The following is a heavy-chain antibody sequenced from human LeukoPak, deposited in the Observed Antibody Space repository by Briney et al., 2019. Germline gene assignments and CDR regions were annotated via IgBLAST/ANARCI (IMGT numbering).Heavy chain of an antibody. D-gene: IGHD6-13*01. J-gene: IGHJ4*02. V-gene: IGHV3-23*01. CDR2: ISGSGGST. CDR3: ARSQGIAAAGTFDY. CDR1: GFTFSSYA. Sequence: TGGSLRLSCAPSGFTFSSYAMSWVCQAPGKGLEWVSAISGSGGSTYYADSVKGRFTISRDNSKNTPYLQMNSLRAEDTAVYYCARSQGIAAAGTFDYWGQGTLVTVSS.